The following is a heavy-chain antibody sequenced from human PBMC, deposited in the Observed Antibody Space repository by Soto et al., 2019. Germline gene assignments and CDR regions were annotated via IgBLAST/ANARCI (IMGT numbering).Heavy chain of an antibody. Sequence: GESLKISCKASGYTFTSYWIGWVRQMAGKGLEWMGIIYPSNSENRFSPSFQGQVTLSADKSIFTAYLQWSSLKASDTAMYYCVRQGYRYDTYSFGCWGQGTLVTVSS. J-gene: IGHJ1*01. V-gene: IGHV5-51*01. D-gene: IGHD3-22*01. CDR3: VRQGYRYDTYSFGC. CDR1: GYTFTSYW. CDR2: IYPSNSEN.